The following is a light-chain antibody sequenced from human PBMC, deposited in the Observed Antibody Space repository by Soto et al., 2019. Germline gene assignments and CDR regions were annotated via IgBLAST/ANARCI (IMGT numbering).Light chain of an antibody. CDR1: SRDVGGYNY. Sequence: QSALTKPPSASGSPGQSVTISCTGTSRDVGGYNYVSWYQQHPGKAPKLMIYEVSELPSGVPDRFSGSKSGNTDSLTVSGLRAEDEADYYCSSYAGSNKGVFGGGTKLTVL. V-gene: IGLV2-8*01. CDR3: SSYAGSNKGV. J-gene: IGLJ2*01. CDR2: EVS.